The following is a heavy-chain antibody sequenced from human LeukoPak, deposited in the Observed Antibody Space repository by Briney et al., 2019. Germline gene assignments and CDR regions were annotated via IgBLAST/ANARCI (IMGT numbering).Heavy chain of an antibody. Sequence: PSETPSLTCTVSGGSIKNFYWSWIRQSPGKGLEWLGYIYNNGNTNYNASLKSRVIMSIDTSKNQFSLKVTSVTAADTAIYYCARVLRGAYCGGDCYRLDYWGQGMLVIVSS. CDR1: GGSIKNFY. CDR3: ARVLRGAYCGGDCYRLDY. CDR2: IYNNGNT. V-gene: IGHV4-59*01. J-gene: IGHJ4*02. D-gene: IGHD2-21*02.